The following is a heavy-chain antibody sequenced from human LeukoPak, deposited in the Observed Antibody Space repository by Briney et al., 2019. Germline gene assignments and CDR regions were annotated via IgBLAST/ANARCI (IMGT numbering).Heavy chain of an antibody. CDR3: ARDLYGSSLDY. V-gene: IGHV3-33*01. CDR2: IWHDESDK. CDR1: GFTFTTYG. J-gene: IGHJ4*02. D-gene: IGHD6-13*01. Sequence: GGSLRLSCAASGFTFTTYGMHWVRQAPGKGLEWVAVIWHDESDKYYTDSVKGRFTISRDISKNTLYLQMNSLRAEDTAVYYCARDLYGSSLDYWGQGTLVTVSS.